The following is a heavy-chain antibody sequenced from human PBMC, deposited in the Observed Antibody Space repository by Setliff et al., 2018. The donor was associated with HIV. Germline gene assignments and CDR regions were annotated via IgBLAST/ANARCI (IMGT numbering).Heavy chain of an antibody. CDR1: GGTFTNSA. CDR2: ISVKNGNT. J-gene: IGHJ4*02. CDR3: ARIVALNGYPSDY. D-gene: IGHD2-8*01. V-gene: IGHV1-18*01. Sequence: ASVKVSCKASGGTFTNSAIGWVRQAPGQGLEWMGWISVKNGNTNYAQKFQGRVTMTTDTSTSTAYMELRSLGSDDTAVYYCARIVALNGYPSDYWGQGTLVTVSS.